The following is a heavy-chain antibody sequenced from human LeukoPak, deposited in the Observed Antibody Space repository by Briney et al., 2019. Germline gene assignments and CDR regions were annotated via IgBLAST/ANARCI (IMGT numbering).Heavy chain of an antibody. CDR1: GFTVSSNY. CDR2: IYSGGST. Sequence: LSGGSLRLSCAASGFTVSSNYMSWVRQAPGKGLEWVSVIYSGGSTYYADSVKGRFTISRHNSKNTLYLQMNSLRAEDTAVYYCARELTDAFDIWGQGTMVTVSS. J-gene: IGHJ3*02. D-gene: IGHD3-9*01. CDR3: ARELTDAFDI. V-gene: IGHV3-53*04.